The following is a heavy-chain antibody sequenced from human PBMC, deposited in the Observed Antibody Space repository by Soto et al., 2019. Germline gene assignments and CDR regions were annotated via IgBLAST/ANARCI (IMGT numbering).Heavy chain of an antibody. CDR1: GFTFSSYS. J-gene: IGHJ6*02. V-gene: IGHV3-21*01. D-gene: IGHD1-7*01. CDR2: ISSSSSYI. CDR3: ARDGSKNWNCHGGYYGMDV. Sequence: EVQLVESGGGLVKPGGSLRLSCAASGFTFSSYSMNWVRQAPGKGLEWVSSISSSSSYIYYADSVKGRFTISRDNAKNSLYLQMNSLRAEDTAVYYCARDGSKNWNCHGGYYGMDVWGQGTTVTVSS.